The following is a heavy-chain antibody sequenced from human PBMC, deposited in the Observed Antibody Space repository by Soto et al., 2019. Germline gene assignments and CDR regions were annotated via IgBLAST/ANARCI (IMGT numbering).Heavy chain of an antibody. D-gene: IGHD3-22*01. CDR2: IYYSGST. Sequence: SETLSLTCTVSGGSISSYYWSWIRQPPGKGLEWIGYIYYSGSTNYNPSLKSRVTISVDTSKNQFPLKLSSVTAADTAVYYCARVGYSNYYYYMDVWGKGTTVTVSS. J-gene: IGHJ6*03. V-gene: IGHV4-59*01. CDR3: ARVGYSNYYYYMDV. CDR1: GGSISSYY.